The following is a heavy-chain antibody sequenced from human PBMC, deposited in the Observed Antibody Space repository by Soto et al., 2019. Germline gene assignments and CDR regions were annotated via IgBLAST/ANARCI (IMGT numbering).Heavy chain of an antibody. CDR2: IIPIFGTA. J-gene: IGHJ6*02. D-gene: IGHD1-26*01. V-gene: IGHV1-69*13. CDR3: AREVRRSFDFPWYSNDYHYGMDV. CDR1: GGTFSSYA. Sequence: SVKVSCKASGGTFSSYAISWVRQAPGQGLEWMGGIIPIFGTANYAQKFQGRVTITSDESTSTAYMELSSLRSEHTAVYYCAREVRRSFDFPWYSNDYHYGMDVWGQGTTVTVSS.